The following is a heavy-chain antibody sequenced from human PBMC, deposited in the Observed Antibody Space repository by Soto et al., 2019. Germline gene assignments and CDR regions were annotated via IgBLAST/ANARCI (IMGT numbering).Heavy chain of an antibody. CDR1: GGTFSSYA. J-gene: IGHJ5*02. CDR3: AEIAVAGRGWFDP. CDR2: IIPIFGTA. V-gene: IGHV1-69*06. Sequence: ASVKVSCKASGGTFSSYAISWVRQAPGQGLEWMGGIIPIFGTANYAQKFQGRVTITADKSTGTAYMELSSLRSEDTAVYYCAEIAVAGRGWFDPWGQGTLVTVSS. D-gene: IGHD6-19*01.